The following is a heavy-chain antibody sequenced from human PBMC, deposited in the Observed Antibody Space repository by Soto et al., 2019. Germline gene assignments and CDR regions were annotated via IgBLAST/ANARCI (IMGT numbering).Heavy chain of an antibody. V-gene: IGHV1-69*13. Sequence: SVKVSCKASGGTFSSYAISWVRQAPGQGLEWMGGIIPIFGTANYAQKFQGRVTITADESTSTAYMELSSLRSEDTAVYYCARGVIVVVPAAPRGYYYYGMDVWGQGTTVTVSS. CDR3: ARGVIVVVPAAPRGYYYYGMDV. D-gene: IGHD2-2*01. CDR1: GGTFSSYA. J-gene: IGHJ6*02. CDR2: IIPIFGTA.